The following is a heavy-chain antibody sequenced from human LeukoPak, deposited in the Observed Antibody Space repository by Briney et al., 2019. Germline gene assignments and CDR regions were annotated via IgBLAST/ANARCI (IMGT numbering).Heavy chain of an antibody. D-gene: IGHD3-10*01. CDR3: ARHTYLLWFGEVAFDY. CDR1: GGSVSSYY. V-gene: IGHV4-39*01. Sequence: SETLSLTCTVSGGSVSSYYWGWIRQPPGKGLEWIGSIYYSGSTYYNPSLKSRVTISVDTSKNQFSLKLSSVTAADTAVYYCARHTYLLWFGEVAFDYWGQGTLVTVSS. J-gene: IGHJ4*02. CDR2: IYYSGST.